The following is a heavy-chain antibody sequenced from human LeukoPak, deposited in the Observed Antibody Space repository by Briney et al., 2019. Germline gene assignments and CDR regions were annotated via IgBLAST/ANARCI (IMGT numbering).Heavy chain of an antibody. D-gene: IGHD5-12*01. CDR2: INSDGSST. J-gene: IGHJ4*02. CDR1: GFTFSSYW. Sequence: PGGSLRLSCAASGFTFSSYWMHWVRQAPGQGLVWVSRINSDGSSTSYADSVKGRFTISRDNAKNTLYLQMNSLRAEDTAVYYCAREESDGGYVFNYFDYWGQGTLVTVSS. V-gene: IGHV3-74*01. CDR3: AREESDGGYVFNYFDY.